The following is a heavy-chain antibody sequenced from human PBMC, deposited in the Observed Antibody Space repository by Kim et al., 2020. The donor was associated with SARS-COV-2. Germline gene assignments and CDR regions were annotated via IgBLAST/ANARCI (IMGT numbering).Heavy chain of an antibody. D-gene: IGHD2-15*01. J-gene: IGHJ6*02. CDR2: ISYDGSDK. Sequence: GGSLRLSCAASGFSFSSYGMHWVRQAPGKGLEWVAVISYDGSDKNYGNSVKGRFTISRDNSKNTLYLQMDSLRTEDTAFYYCAKDWASCYQSSIFGMDVWGQGTTVTVSS. CDR3: AKDWASCYQSSIFGMDV. CDR1: GFSFSSYG. V-gene: IGHV3-30*18.